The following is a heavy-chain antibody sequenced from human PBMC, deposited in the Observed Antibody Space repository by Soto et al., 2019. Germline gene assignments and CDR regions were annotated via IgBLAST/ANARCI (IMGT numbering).Heavy chain of an antibody. V-gene: IGHV3-33*01. CDR3: ARGRDGHFDY. CDR2: IWYDGSNK. J-gene: IGHJ4*02. CDR1: GFTFSSYG. Sequence: GALRLSCAASGFTFSSYGMHWVRQAPGKGLEWVAVIWYDGSNKYYADSVKGRFTISRDNSKNTLYLQMNSLGAEDTAVYYCARGRDGHFDYWGQGTLVTVSS.